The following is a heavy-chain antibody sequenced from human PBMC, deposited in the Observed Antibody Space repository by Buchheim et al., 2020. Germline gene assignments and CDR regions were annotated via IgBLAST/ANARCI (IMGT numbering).Heavy chain of an antibody. V-gene: IGHV3-7*03. CDR2: IKQDGREK. J-gene: IGHJ4*02. Sequence: EVQLVESGGGLVQPGGSLRLSCAASGFTFSSYWLGWVRQAPGKGLEWVANIKQDGREKNYVASVKGRFTISRDNPKTSLYLQMNSLRAEDTAVYYCARRQMTSYGGKRGGVDYWGQGTL. D-gene: IGHD4-23*01. CDR3: ARRQMTSYGGKRGGVDY. CDR1: GFTFSSYW.